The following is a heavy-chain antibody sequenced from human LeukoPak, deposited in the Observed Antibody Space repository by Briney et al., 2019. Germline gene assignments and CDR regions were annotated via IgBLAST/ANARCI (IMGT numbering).Heavy chain of an antibody. CDR3: ARGYYDFWSGYPNWFDP. CDR2: IYYSGST. D-gene: IGHD3-3*01. J-gene: IGHJ5*02. Sequence: SEALSLTCTVSGGSISSYYWSWIRQPPGKGLEWIGYIYYSGSTNYNPSLKSRVTISVDTSKNQFSLKLSSVTAADTAVYYCARGYYDFWSGYPNWFDPWGQGTLVTVSS. V-gene: IGHV4-59*01. CDR1: GGSISSYY.